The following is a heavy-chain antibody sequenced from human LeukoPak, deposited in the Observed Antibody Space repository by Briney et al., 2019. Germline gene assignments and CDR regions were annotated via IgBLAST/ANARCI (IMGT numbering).Heavy chain of an antibody. J-gene: IGHJ4*02. CDR3: AGVIAAAGTRDFDY. CDR1: GGSISSGGYY. Sequence: SETLSLTCTVSGGSISSGGYYWSWIRQHPGKGLEWIGYIYYSGSTYYNPSLKSRVTISVDTSKNQFSLKLSSVTAADTAVYYCAGVIAAAGTRDFDYWGQGTLVTVSS. V-gene: IGHV4-31*03. D-gene: IGHD6-13*01. CDR2: IYYSGST.